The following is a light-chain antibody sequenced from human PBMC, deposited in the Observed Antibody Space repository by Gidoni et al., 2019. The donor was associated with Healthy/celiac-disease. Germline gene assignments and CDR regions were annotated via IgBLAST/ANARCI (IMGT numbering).Light chain of an antibody. CDR3: QQYDNLLIT. CDR1: QDISNY. CDR2: DAS. V-gene: IGKV1-33*01. J-gene: IGKJ5*01. Sequence: DIQTTQSPSSLSASVGDRVTITCQARQDISNYLNWYQQKPGKAPKLLIYDASNLETGVPSRFSGSGSGTDFTFTISSLQPEDIATYYCQQYDNLLITFGQGTRLEIK.